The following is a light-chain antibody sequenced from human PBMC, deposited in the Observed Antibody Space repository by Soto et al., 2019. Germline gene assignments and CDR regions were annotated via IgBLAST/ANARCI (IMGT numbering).Light chain of an antibody. J-gene: IGKJ1*01. CDR1: QSISIW. CDR3: QQYNSYET. V-gene: IGKV1-5*03. CDR2: KAS. Sequence: DIQMTQYPSTLSASVGDRVTITCRASQSISIWLAWYQQKPGKAPKLMIYKASSLESGVPSSFSGSGSGTDCTLPISSLQPDDFATYYCQQYNSYETFGQGNTVEIK.